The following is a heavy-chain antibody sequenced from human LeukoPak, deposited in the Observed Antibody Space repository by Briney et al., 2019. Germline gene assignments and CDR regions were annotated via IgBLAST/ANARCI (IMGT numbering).Heavy chain of an antibody. D-gene: IGHD3-10*01. Sequence: GGSLRLSCAASGFTFSSYSMNWVRQAPGKGLEWVSSISSSSSYIYYADSVKGRFTISRDNAKNSLYLQMNSLGAEDTAVYYCARGGSGSYYNVLVYWGQGTLVTVSS. V-gene: IGHV3-21*01. CDR1: GFTFSSYS. J-gene: IGHJ4*02. CDR3: ARGGSGSYYNVLVY. CDR2: ISSSSSYI.